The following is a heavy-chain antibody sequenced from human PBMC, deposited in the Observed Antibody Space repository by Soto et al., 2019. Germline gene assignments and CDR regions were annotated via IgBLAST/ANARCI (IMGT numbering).Heavy chain of an antibody. J-gene: IGHJ4*02. Sequence: SETLSLTCGVSGDSIMGRRFWWGWVRQSPGKGLEWVGSVSYSGDTFYNPSLKNRVTISLDTSNNRFSLRLNFVTAADTAVYYCARGLWLLTCSSTSCPPPYFDYWGQGTLVTVSS. CDR2: VSYSGDT. D-gene: IGHD2-2*01. CDR3: ARGLWLLTCSSTSCPPPYFDY. CDR1: GDSIMGRRFW. V-gene: IGHV4-39*02.